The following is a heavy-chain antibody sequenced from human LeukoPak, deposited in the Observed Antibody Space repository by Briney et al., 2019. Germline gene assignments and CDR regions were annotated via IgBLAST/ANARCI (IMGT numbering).Heavy chain of an antibody. J-gene: IGHJ4*02. Sequence: SETLSLTCTVSGGSISSYYWSWIRQPPGKGLEWIGYIYYSGSTNYNPSLKSRVTISVDTSKNQFSLKLSSVTAADTAVYYCAREGGYYGSGTYFDDWGQGTLVTVSS. CDR3: AREGGYYGSGTYFDD. CDR1: GGSISSYY. CDR2: IYYSGST. D-gene: IGHD3-10*01. V-gene: IGHV4-59*01.